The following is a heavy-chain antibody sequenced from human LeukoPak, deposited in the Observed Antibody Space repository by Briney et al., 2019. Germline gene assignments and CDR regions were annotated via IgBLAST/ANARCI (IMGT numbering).Heavy chain of an antibody. D-gene: IGHD4-23*01. CDR2: TYYRSRWYN. V-gene: IGHV6-1*01. J-gene: IGHJ3*01. CDR3: ARGINSAFDV. Sequence: SQTLSLTCAISGDSVSSDSVAWNWIRQSPSRGLEWLGRTYYRSRWYNEYAVSVKSRVIINLDTSKNHFSLQLTSVTAEDTAVYYCARGINSAFDVWGQGTVVTVSS. CDR1: GDSVSSDSVA.